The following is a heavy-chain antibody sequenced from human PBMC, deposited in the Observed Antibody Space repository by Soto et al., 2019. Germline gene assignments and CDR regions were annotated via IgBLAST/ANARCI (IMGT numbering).Heavy chain of an antibody. Sequence: EVQLVESGGGLVQSGGSLRLSCIASGFSLTQYWMSWVRQTPRKGLERVAKINEDGTKRDYMESVEGRFTISRDNAKNSVSLQMNSLRADDTAVYFCTRWDGRCSGGSCFFDSWGQGTLVTVSS. CDR1: GFSLTQYW. V-gene: IGHV3-7*01. J-gene: IGHJ4*02. D-gene: IGHD2-15*01. CDR3: TRWDGRCSGGSCFFDS. CDR2: INEDGTKR.